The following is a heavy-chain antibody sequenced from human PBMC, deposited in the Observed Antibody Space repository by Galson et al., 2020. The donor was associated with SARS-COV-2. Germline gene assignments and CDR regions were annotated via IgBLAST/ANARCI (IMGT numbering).Heavy chain of an antibody. J-gene: IGHJ4*02. CDR1: GFTFSSYA. D-gene: IGHD6-19*01. CDR2: ISYDGNNK. V-gene: IGHV3-30-3*01. CDR3: ASHSSGWYTTYFDY. Sequence: GGSLRLSCAASGFTFSSYAMHWVRQAPGKGLEWVAVISYDGNNKYYADSVKGRFTISRDNSKNTLYLQLNSLRAEDTAVYYCASHSSGWYTTYFDYWGQGTLVTVSS.